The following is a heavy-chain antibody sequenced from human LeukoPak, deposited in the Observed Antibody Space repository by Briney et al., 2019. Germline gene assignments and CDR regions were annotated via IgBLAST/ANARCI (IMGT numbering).Heavy chain of an antibody. D-gene: IGHD1-26*01. Sequence: PSETLSLTCAVYGGSLSGYYWSWIRQPPGKGLEWIGEINHSGSTNYNPSLKGRVTISVDTSKNQFSLKLSSVTAADTAVYNCARVKGYPYSGSYYFDYWGQGTLVTVSS. V-gene: IGHV4-34*01. CDR2: INHSGST. CDR3: ARVKGYPYSGSYYFDY. CDR1: GGSLSGYY. J-gene: IGHJ4*02.